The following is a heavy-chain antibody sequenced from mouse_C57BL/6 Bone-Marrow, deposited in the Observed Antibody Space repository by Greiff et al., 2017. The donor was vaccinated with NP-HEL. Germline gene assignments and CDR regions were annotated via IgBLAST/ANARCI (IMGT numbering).Heavy chain of an antibody. CDR1: GYSFTSYY. CDR3: ARNYCSSYYYDY. J-gene: IGHJ2*01. V-gene: IGHV1-66*01. CDR2: IYPGSGNT. Sequence: QVQLQQSGPELLKPGASVKISCTASGYSFTSYYIHWVKQRPGQGLEWIGWIYPGSGNTKYNEKFKGKATLTADTSSSTAYMQLSSLTSEDSAVDYCARNYCSSYYYDYWGQGTTLTVSS. D-gene: IGHD1-1*01.